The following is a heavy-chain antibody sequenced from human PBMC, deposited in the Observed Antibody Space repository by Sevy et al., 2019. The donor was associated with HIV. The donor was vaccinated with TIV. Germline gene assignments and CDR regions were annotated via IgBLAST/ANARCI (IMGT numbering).Heavy chain of an antibody. CDR1: GFTFSSYA. Sequence: GGYLRLSCAASGFTFSSYAMSWVRQAPGKGLEWVSAISGSGGSTYYADSVKGRFTISRDNSKNTLYLQMNSLRAEDTAVYYCAKAPFYYYDSSGPHAFDIWGQGTMVTVSS. CDR3: AKAPFYYYDSSGPHAFDI. J-gene: IGHJ3*02. CDR2: ISGSGGST. D-gene: IGHD3-22*01. V-gene: IGHV3-23*01.